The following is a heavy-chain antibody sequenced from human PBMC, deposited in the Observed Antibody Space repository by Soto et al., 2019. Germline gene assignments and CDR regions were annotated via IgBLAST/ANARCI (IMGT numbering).Heavy chain of an antibody. CDR2: IYYSGST. D-gene: IGHD6-19*01. CDR1: GGSINSYY. J-gene: IGHJ3*02. V-gene: IGHV4-59*01. CDR3: ARVPWQWLGGYAFDI. Sequence: QVQLQESGPGLVKPSETLSLTCTVSGGSINSYYWSWIRQPPGKGLEWIGYIYYSGSTNYNPSLKSRATMSVDTSKNQFTLKRSSVTAADTTVYYCARVPWQWLGGYAFDIWGQGTMVTVSS.